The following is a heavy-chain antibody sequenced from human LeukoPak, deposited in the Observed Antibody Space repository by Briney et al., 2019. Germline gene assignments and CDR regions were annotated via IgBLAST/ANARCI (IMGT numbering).Heavy chain of an antibody. Sequence: GGSLRLSCAASGFTLGHYWMSWVRQAPGKGLEWVANIKQDEGEKYYVDSVKGRFTISRDNVKNSVYLQMNSLRPEDTAVYFCARESVRGDAFDIWGQGTMVTVSS. CDR2: IKQDEGEK. CDR1: GFTLGHYW. CDR3: ARESVRGDAFDI. V-gene: IGHV3-7*01. J-gene: IGHJ3*02.